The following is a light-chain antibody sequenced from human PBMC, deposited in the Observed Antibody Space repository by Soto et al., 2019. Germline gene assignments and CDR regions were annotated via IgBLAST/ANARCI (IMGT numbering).Light chain of an antibody. J-gene: IGLJ2*01. CDR3: CSYTSTSTRV. CDR2: EVS. Sequence: QSAPTQPASVSRSPGQSITISCTGTSSDVGGYNYVSWYQQHPGKAPKLIICEVSNRPSGVSNRFSGSKSGNTASLTISGLQAEDETDYYCCSYTSTSTRVFGGGTKLTLL. CDR1: SSDVGGYNY. V-gene: IGLV2-14*01.